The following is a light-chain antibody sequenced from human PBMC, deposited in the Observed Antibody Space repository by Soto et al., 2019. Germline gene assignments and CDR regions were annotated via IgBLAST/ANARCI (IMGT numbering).Light chain of an antibody. CDR2: DAS. CDR1: QGISRW. J-gene: IGKJ1*01. Sequence: IQMTQSPSSVSASVGDRVTITCRASQGISRWLAWYQQKPGKAPKLLIYDASTLQSGVASRFSGSGSGTEFTLIISGLQPDDSATYYCQQYTNTNNPWMFGQGTKVDIK. CDR3: QQYTNTNNPWM. V-gene: IGKV1-5*01.